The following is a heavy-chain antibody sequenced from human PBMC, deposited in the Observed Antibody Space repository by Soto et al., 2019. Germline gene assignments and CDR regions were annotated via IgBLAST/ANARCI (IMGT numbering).Heavy chain of an antibody. CDR3: ARGPGEERAPFTGLGY. J-gene: IGHJ4*02. Sequence: QVQLVESGGGVVQPGRSLRLSCAASGFTFSSYGMHWVRQAPGKGLEWVAVISYDGSNKYYADSVKGRFTISRDNSKNTLYLQMNSLRAEDTAVYYCARGPGEERAPFTGLGYWGQGTLVTVSS. D-gene: IGHD3-10*01. V-gene: IGHV3-30*03. CDR2: ISYDGSNK. CDR1: GFTFSSYG.